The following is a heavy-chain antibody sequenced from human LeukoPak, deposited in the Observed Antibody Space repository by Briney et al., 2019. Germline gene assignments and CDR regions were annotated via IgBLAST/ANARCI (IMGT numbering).Heavy chain of an antibody. CDR2: INHSGST. CDR3: ARGATWIQLWSHKYYFDY. V-gene: IGHV4-34*01. D-gene: IGHD5-18*01. J-gene: IGHJ4*02. CDR1: GGSFSGYY. Sequence: ETLSLTCAVYGGSFSGYYLSWIRQPPGKGLEWIGEINHSGSTNYNPSLKSRVTISVDTSKNQFSLKLSSVTAADTAVYYCARGATWIQLWSHKYYFDYWGQGTLVTVSS.